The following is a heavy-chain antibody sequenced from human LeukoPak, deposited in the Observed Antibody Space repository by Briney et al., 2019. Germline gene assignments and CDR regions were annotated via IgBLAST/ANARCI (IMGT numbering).Heavy chain of an antibody. Sequence: GGSLRLSCAASGFTFSSYEMNWVRQAPGKGLEWISYISSSGTSIYYADSVKGRFTISRDNAKNLLYLQMNSLRAEDTAVYYCAREGVGHYYYYHYIDVWGKGTTVTISS. J-gene: IGHJ6*03. CDR2: ISSSGTSI. D-gene: IGHD2-8*01. CDR1: GFTFSSYE. CDR3: AREGVGHYYYYHYIDV. V-gene: IGHV3-48*03.